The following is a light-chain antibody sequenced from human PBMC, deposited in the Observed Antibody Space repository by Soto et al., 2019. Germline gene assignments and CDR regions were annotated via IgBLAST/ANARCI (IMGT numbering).Light chain of an antibody. Sequence: EIVLTQSPGTLSLSPGERAILSCRASQSISNGYLAWFQQKPGQAPRLLIYYISKRATGIPDRFSGSGSGTDFTLTISRLEPEYVAVDYCQQSGASPETFGQGTKLEIK. CDR1: QSISNGY. V-gene: IGKV3-20*01. J-gene: IGKJ2*01. CDR3: QQSGASPET. CDR2: YIS.